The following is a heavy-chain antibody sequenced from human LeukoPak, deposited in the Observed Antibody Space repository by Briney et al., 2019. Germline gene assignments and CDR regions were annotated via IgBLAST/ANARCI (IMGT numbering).Heavy chain of an antibody. J-gene: IGHJ4*02. CDR3: ARLYRKTYKWNDQPDY. D-gene: IGHD1-20*01. V-gene: IGHV4-59*01. CDR1: GGSISSYY. CDR2: IYYSGST. Sequence: SETLSLTCTVSGGSISSYYWSWIRQPPGKGLEWIGYIYYSGSTNNNPSLKSRVTISVDTSKNQFSLKLSSVTAADTAVYYCARLYRKTYKWNDQPDYWGQGTLVTVSS.